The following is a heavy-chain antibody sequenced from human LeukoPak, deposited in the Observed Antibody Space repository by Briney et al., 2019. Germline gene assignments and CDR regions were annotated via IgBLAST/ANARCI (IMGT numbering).Heavy chain of an antibody. V-gene: IGHV3-48*03. CDR3: AKERGDSSGYYLDY. CDR2: ISSSGSTI. D-gene: IGHD3-22*01. Sequence: GGSLRLSCAASGFTFSSYEMHWVRQAPGKGLEWVSYISSSGSTIYYADSVKGRFTISRDNAKNTLYLQMNSLRAEDTAVYYCAKERGDSSGYYLDYWGQGTLVTVSS. CDR1: GFTFSSYE. J-gene: IGHJ4*02.